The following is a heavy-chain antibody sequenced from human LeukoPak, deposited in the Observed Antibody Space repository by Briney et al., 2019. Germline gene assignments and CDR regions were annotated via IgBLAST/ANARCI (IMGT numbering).Heavy chain of an antibody. Sequence: GSSVKVSCKASGGTFSSYAISWVRQAPGQGLEWMGGITPIFGTANYAQKFQGRVTITADESTSTAYMELSSLRSEDTAVYYCARDPIIGSQPDYWGQGTLVTVSS. CDR2: ITPIFGTA. J-gene: IGHJ4*02. CDR3: ARDPIIGSQPDY. D-gene: IGHD1-14*01. CDR1: GGTFSSYA. V-gene: IGHV1-69*01.